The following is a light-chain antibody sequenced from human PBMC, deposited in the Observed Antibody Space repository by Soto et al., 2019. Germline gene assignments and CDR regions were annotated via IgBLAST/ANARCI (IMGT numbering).Light chain of an antibody. CDR1: QGVGTY. V-gene: IGKV3-11*01. CDR3: QHRNNWLT. J-gene: IGKJ4*01. CDR2: GAS. Sequence: ELVLTQSPATLSLSPGERAVLSCRDSQGVGTYLAWYQQRPGQAPRLLIYGASNRDTGIPARFSGSGSGTDFTLTIGSLEPEDFAGYVCQHRNNWLTFGGGTKVEIK.